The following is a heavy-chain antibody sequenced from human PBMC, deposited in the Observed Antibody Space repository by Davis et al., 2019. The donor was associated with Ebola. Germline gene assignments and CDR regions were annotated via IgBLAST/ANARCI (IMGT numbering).Heavy chain of an antibody. CDR1: GFTFSSYS. CDR3: TREDWNSKNFDY. Sequence: GGSLRLSCAASGFTFSSYSVSWVRRAPGKGLEWVSSISSSSSYIYYADSVKGRFTISRDNAKNSLYLQMNSLSAEDTAVYYCTREDWNSKNFDYWGQGTLVTVSP. D-gene: IGHD1-1*01. J-gene: IGHJ4*02. V-gene: IGHV3-21*01. CDR2: ISSSSSYI.